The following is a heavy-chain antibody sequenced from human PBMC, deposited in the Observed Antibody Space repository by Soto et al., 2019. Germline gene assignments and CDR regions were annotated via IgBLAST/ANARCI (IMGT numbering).Heavy chain of an antibody. J-gene: IGHJ4*02. D-gene: IGHD3-3*01. V-gene: IGHV4-39*01. Sequence: QLQLQESGPGLVKPSETLSLTCTVSGGSISSSSYYWGWIRQPPGKGLEWIGSIYYSGSTYYNPSIKSRLTISVDTSKNQFSLKLSSVTAADTAVYYCASRDFWSGGHFDYWGQGTLVTVSS. CDR2: IYYSGST. CDR3: ASRDFWSGGHFDY. CDR1: GGSISSSSYY.